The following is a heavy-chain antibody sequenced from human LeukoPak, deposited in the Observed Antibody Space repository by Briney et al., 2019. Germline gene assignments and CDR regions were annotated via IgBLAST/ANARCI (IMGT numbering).Heavy chain of an antibody. CDR1: GLTFSTYW. J-gene: IGHJ5*01. CDR3: ARDIPHNWLGS. Sequence: GGSLRLSCTASGLTFSTYWMHWVRQAPGKGLEWVARVEKNGKSVYADSVRGRFTISRDIATNMMYLQMNSLKADDTAVYYCARDIPHNWLGSWGQGTLVIVSS. CDR2: VEKNGKSV. D-gene: IGHD2-21*01. V-gene: IGHV3-74*01.